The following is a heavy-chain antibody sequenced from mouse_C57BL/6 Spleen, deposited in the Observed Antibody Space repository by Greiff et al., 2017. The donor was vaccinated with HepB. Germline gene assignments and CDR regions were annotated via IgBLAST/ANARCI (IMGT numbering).Heavy chain of an antibody. CDR2: IHPNSGST. D-gene: IGHD4-1*01. CDR3: ARRLGRDGYAMNY. V-gene: IGHV1-64*01. Sequence: QVQLQQPGAELVKPGASVKLSCKASGYTFTSYWMHWVKQRPGQGLEWIGMIHPNSGSTNYNEKFKSKATLTVDKSSSTAYMQLSSLTSEDSAVYYCARRLGRDGYAMNYWGQGTSVTVSS. CDR1: GYTFTSYW. J-gene: IGHJ4*01.